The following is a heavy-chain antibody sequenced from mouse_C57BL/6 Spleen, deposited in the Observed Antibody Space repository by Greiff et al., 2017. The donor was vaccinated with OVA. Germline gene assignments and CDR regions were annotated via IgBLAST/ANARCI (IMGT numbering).Heavy chain of an antibody. D-gene: IGHD3-2*02. CDR2: IYPGDGDT. Sequence: VKLMESGPELVKPGASVKISCKASGYAFSSSWMNWVKQRPGKGLEWIGRIYPGDGDTNYNGKFKGKATLTADKSSSTAYMQLSSLTSEDSAVYFCARLGDSSGYVPFAYWGQGTLVTVSA. CDR3: ARLGDSSGYVPFAY. J-gene: IGHJ3*01. V-gene: IGHV1-82*01. CDR1: GYAFSSSW.